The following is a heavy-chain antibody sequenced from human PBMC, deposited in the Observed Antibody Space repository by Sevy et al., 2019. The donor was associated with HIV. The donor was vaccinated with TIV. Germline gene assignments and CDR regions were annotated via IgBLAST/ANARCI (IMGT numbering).Heavy chain of an antibody. CDR1: GGSISSSSYY. Sequence: SETLSLTCTVSGGSISSSSYYWGWIRQPPGKGLEWIGSIYYSGSTYYNPSLKSRVTISVDTSKNQFSLKLSSVTAADTAVYYCARHQHPTGDSSSWLPDYYYYGMDVWGQGTTVTVSS. J-gene: IGHJ6*02. V-gene: IGHV4-39*01. CDR3: ARHQHPTGDSSSWLPDYYYYGMDV. D-gene: IGHD6-13*01. CDR2: IYYSGST.